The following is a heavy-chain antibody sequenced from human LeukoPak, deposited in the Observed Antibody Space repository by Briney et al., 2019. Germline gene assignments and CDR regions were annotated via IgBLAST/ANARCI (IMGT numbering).Heavy chain of an antibody. CDR1: GFTFSSYS. J-gene: IGHJ4*02. CDR2: ISSSSSYI. CDR3: ARGIGYYDLWTASEGFDY. D-gene: IGHD3-9*01. V-gene: IGHV3-21*01. Sequence: SGGSLRLSCAASGFTFSSYSMNWVRQAPGKGLEWVSSISSSSSYIYYADSVKGRFTISRDNAKNSLYLQMNSLRAEDTAVYYCARGIGYYDLWTASEGFDYWGQGTLVTVSS.